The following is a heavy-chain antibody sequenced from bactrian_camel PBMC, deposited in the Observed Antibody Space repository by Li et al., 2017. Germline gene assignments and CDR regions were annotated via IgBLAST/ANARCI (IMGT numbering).Heavy chain of an antibody. CDR2: LHKRSLP. V-gene: IGHV3S53*01. D-gene: IGHD5*01. CDR3: AADQSIDYWSLLEGGAYKY. Sequence: VQLVESGGATVPPGGSLKLACVASEYIGGAYSVGWFRQTPGKGREGVAALHKRSLPVYADSVKGRFTIRSDDAKNTVFLQMSGLSPEDTAMYYCAADQSIDYWSLLEGGAYKYWGQGTQVTVS. J-gene: IGHJ4*01. CDR1: EYIGGAYS.